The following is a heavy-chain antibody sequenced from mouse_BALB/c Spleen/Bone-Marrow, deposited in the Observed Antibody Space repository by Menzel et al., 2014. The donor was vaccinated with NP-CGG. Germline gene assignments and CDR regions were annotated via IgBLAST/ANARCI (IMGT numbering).Heavy chain of an antibody. D-gene: IGHD2-1*01. CDR1: GFDFSGYW. CDR2: INPDSSTI. V-gene: IGHV4-1*02. J-gene: IGHJ2*01. CDR3: ARGNYYGHLDY. Sequence: DVMLVESGGGLVQPGGSLKLSCAASGFDFSGYWMSWVRQAPGKGLEWIGEINPDSSTINYTPSLKDKFIISRDNAKNTLYLQMSKVRSEDTALYYCARGNYYGHLDYWGQGTTLTVSS.